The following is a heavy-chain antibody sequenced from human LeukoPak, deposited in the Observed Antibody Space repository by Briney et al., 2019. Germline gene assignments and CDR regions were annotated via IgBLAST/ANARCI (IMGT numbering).Heavy chain of an antibody. CDR3: ARGYTCGY. D-gene: IGHD5-18*01. Sequence: GGSLRLSCAASGFTFSTYEMNWVRQAPEKGLEWVSYISSSGSIIYYADSMKGRFTISRDNAKNSLYLQMNVLRAADTAVYYCARGYTCGYWGQGTLVIVSS. CDR1: GFTFSTYE. V-gene: IGHV3-48*03. CDR2: ISSSGSII. J-gene: IGHJ4*02.